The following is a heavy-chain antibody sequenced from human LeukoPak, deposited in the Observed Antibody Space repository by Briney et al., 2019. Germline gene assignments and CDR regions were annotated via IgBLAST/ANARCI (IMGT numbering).Heavy chain of an antibody. D-gene: IGHD5-18*01. CDR2: ISYDGSNK. CDR1: GFTFSSYG. Sequence: GGSLRLSCAASGFTFSSYGMHWVRQAPGKGLEWVAVISYDGSNKYYADSVKGRFTISRDNSKNTLYLQMNSLRAEDTAVYYCARDLATETWIQLWSLPYGMDVWAKGPRSPSP. CDR3: ARDLATETWIQLWSLPYGMDV. V-gene: IGHV3-30*03. J-gene: IGHJ6*02.